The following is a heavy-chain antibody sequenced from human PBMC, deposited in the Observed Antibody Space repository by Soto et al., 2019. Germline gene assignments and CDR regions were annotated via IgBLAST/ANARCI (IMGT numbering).Heavy chain of an antibody. J-gene: IGHJ4*02. Sequence: SETLSLTCAVSGGSISSGGYYWSWIRQHPGKGLEWIGYIYYSGSTYYNPSLKSRVTISVDTSKNQFSLKLSSVTAADTAVYYCARGVLTCPSTNWGQGTLVTVSS. CDR1: GGSISSGGYY. D-gene: IGHD3-16*01. CDR3: ARGVLTCPSTN. CDR2: IYYSGST. V-gene: IGHV4-31*11.